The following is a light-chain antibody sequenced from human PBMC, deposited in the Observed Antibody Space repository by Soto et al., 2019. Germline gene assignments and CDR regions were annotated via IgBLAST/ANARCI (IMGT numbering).Light chain of an antibody. J-gene: IGKJ1*01. CDR3: QQYDSFSVT. CDR1: QNIVTY. Sequence: DIQMTQSPSSLSASVVNRVTITFRASQNIVTYLNWYQQKPGKAPKLLIYAASSLQSGVPSRFSGSGSGTHFTLTISSLQPEDFATYYCQQYDSFSVTFGQGTKVDIK. V-gene: IGKV1-39*01. CDR2: AAS.